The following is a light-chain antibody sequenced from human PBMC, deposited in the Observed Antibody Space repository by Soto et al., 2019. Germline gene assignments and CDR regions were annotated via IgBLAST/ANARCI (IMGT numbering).Light chain of an antibody. CDR2: AAS. Sequence: DNQMTQSPSSLSASVGDRVTITCRASQDLDRWLAWYQQKPGKAPKLLIYAASSLQSGVPSRFSGSGSGTDFTLTISSLQPEDFATYYCQQSYSTPITFGQGTRLEVK. J-gene: IGKJ5*01. CDR1: QDLDRW. V-gene: IGKV1-12*01. CDR3: QQSYSTPIT.